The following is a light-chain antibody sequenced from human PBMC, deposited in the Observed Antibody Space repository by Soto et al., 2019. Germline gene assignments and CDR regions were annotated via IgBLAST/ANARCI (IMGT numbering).Light chain of an antibody. CDR3: QQHQTYST. CDR1: QSISSN. J-gene: IGKJ1*01. Sequence: EIVMTQSPATLSVSPGERATLSCRASQSISSNLAWYQQKPGQTPRLLIYGTSTRATGIPARFSGSGSGTEFTLTISSLQPDDFATYYCQQHQTYSTFGQGTKVEIK. V-gene: IGKV3-15*01. CDR2: GTS.